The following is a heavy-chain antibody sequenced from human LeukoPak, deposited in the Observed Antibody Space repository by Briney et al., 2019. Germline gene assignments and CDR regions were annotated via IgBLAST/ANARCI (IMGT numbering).Heavy chain of an antibody. CDR2: IYPGASDT. D-gene: IGHD2-2*01. V-gene: IGHV5-51*01. Sequence: GESLKISCNGSGYSFTSYWIGWVRQMPGKGLEWMGIIYPGASDTRYSPSFQGQVPVSADKSISTAYLQWSSLKASDTAMYYCARGIVVAGGYMDVWGKGTTVTVSS. CDR3: ARGIVVAGGYMDV. CDR1: GYSFTSYW. J-gene: IGHJ6*03.